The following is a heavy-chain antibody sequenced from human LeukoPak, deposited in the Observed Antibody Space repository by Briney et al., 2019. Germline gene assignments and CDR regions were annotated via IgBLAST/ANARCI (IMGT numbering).Heavy chain of an antibody. Sequence: SETLSLTCTVSGYSISSGYYWGWIRQPPGKGLEWIGSIHHSGSTYYNPSLKSRVTISIDTSKNQFSLKLTSVPAADTAVYYCAREGLGSGRGGDFDLWGRGTLVTVSS. V-gene: IGHV4-38-2*02. J-gene: IGHJ2*01. CDR2: IHHSGST. CDR1: GYSISSGYY. CDR3: AREGLGSGRGGDFDL. D-gene: IGHD2-15*01.